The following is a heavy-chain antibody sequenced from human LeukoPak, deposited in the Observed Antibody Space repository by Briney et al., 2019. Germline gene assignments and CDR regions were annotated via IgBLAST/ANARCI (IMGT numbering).Heavy chain of an antibody. Sequence: ASVKVSCKASGYTFTGYYMHWVRQAPGQGLEWMGRINPNSGGTNYAQKFQGGVTMTRDTSISTAYMELSRLRSDDTAVYYCARPKYYYDSSGQHYYFDYWGQGTLVTVSS. D-gene: IGHD3-22*01. J-gene: IGHJ4*02. V-gene: IGHV1-2*06. CDR2: INPNSGGT. CDR1: GYTFTGYY. CDR3: ARPKYYYDSSGQHYYFDY.